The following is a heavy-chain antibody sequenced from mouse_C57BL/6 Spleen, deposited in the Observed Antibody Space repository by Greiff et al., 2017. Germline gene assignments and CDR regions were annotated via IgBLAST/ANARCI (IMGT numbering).Heavy chain of an antibody. Sequence: QVQLQQSGTELVKPGASVKLSCKASGYTFTSYWMHWVKQRPGQGLEWIGNINPSNGGTNYNEKFKSKATQTVDKSSSTAYMQLSSLTSEDSAVYYCARLGASYYSSSDWYFDVWGTGTTVTVSS. CDR1: GYTFTSYW. CDR2: INPSNGGT. V-gene: IGHV1-53*01. J-gene: IGHJ1*03. D-gene: IGHD1-1*01. CDR3: ARLGASYYSSSDWYFDV.